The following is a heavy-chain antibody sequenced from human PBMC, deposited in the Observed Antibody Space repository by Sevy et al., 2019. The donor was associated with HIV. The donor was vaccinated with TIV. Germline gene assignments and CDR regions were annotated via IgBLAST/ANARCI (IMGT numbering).Heavy chain of an antibody. CDR1: DGSFGGYY. CDR3: ARSPPVVVVPGAPSWFDP. CDR2: INESGIA. Sequence: SETLSLTCAVHDGSFGGYYWNWIRQVPGKGLEWIGEINESGIAYYNPSLKSRVTISVDTSKKQFSLKLNSVTAADTAVYFCARSPPVVVVPGAPSWFDPWGQGTLVTVSS. D-gene: IGHD2-2*01. V-gene: IGHV4-34*01. J-gene: IGHJ5*02.